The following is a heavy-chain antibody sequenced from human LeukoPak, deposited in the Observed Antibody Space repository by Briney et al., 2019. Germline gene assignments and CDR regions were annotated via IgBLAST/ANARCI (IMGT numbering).Heavy chain of an antibody. CDR3: AKTMGAIDHDY. CDR1: GFTFSSYA. V-gene: IGHV3-23*05. D-gene: IGHD1-26*01. CDR2: IYSSGST. Sequence: GGSLRLSCAASGFTFSSYAMSWVRQAPGKGLEWVSVIYSSGSTYYADSVKGRFTISRDNSKNTLYLQMNSLTAEDTAIYFCAKTMGAIDHDYWGQGTLVTVSS. J-gene: IGHJ4*02.